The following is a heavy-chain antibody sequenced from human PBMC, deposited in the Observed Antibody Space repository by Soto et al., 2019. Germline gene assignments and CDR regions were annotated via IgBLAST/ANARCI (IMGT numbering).Heavy chain of an antibody. V-gene: IGHV3-30*18. Sequence: AGGSLRLSCAASGFTFSTYGMHWVRQAPGKGLEWVALISYDGSNIYFADSVKGRFTISRDNSKNTLYLQMNSLRAEDTAVYYCAKEEFGYFDYWGQGALVTVSS. CDR2: ISYDGSNI. CDR1: GFTFSTYG. J-gene: IGHJ4*02. D-gene: IGHD3-16*01. CDR3: AKEEFGYFDY.